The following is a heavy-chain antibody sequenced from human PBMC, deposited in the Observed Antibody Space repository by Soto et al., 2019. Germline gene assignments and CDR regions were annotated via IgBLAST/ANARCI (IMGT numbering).Heavy chain of an antibody. CDR3: AKDRGGGYVGSYYFDY. Sequence: EVQLVESGGGLVQPGRSLRLSCAASGFTFDDYAMYWVRQAPGKGLEWVSGISWSSGSIGYADSVKGRFTISRDNAKNSLYLQMNSLRAEDTALYYCAKDRGGGYVGSYYFDYWGQGTLVTVSS. CDR1: GFTFDDYA. J-gene: IGHJ4*02. D-gene: IGHD5-12*01. CDR2: ISWSSGSI. V-gene: IGHV3-9*01.